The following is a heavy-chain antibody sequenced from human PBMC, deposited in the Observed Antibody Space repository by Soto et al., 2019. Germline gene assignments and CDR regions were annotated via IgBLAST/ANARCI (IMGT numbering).Heavy chain of an antibody. D-gene: IGHD3-9*01. CDR2: ISGNSEDR. Sequence: EVQLVESGGGLVQPGGSLRLSCAGSGFTFSDHSLIWFRQAPGKGLDSISYISGNSEDRYYVDSVRGRFTTSRDNAKNSVYLEMNRLRDEDTAVYYCAAFRSDWILQGWGQGTPVTLSS. V-gene: IGHV3-48*02. CDR3: AAFRSDWILQG. CDR1: GFTFSDHS. J-gene: IGHJ4*02.